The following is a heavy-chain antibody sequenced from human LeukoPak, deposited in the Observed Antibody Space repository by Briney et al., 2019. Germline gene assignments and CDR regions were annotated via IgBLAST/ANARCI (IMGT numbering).Heavy chain of an antibody. CDR2: IYYSGST. CDR1: GGSISSSSYY. D-gene: IGHD3-22*01. Sequence: SETLSLTCTVSGGSISSSSYYWGWIRQPPGKGLEWIGSIYYSGSTYYNPSLKSRVTISVDTSKNQFSLKLSSVTAADTAVYYCARDPSYYYDSSGYYYFDYWGQGTLVTVSS. J-gene: IGHJ4*02. CDR3: ARDPSYYYDSSGYYYFDY. V-gene: IGHV4-39*07.